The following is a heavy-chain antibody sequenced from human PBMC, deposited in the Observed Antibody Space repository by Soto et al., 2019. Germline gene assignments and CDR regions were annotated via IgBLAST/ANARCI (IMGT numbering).Heavy chain of an antibody. CDR1: GYTFTSYG. Sequence: ASVKVSCKASGYTFTSYGISWVRQAPGQGLEWMGWISAYNGNTNYAQKLQGRVTMTTDTSTSTAYMELRSLRSDDTAVYYCAIGMATLTVGGIYFDYWGQGTLVTVYS. J-gene: IGHJ4*02. V-gene: IGHV1-18*01. D-gene: IGHD3-16*01. CDR2: ISAYNGNT. CDR3: AIGMATLTVGGIYFDY.